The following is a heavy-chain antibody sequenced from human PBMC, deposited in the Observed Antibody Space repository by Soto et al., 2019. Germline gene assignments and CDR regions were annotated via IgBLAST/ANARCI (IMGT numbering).Heavy chain of an antibody. D-gene: IGHD6-13*01. CDR3: ARVLGGRSSFSLCDY. CDR1: GFTFSSYS. CDR2: ISSSSYI. V-gene: IGHV3-21*01. J-gene: IGHJ4*02. Sequence: GGSLRLSCAASGFTFSSYSMNWVRQAPGKGLEWVSSISSSSYIYYADSVKGRFTISRDNAKNSLYLQMNSLRAEDTAVYYCARVLGGRSSFSLCDYWGQGTLVTVSS.